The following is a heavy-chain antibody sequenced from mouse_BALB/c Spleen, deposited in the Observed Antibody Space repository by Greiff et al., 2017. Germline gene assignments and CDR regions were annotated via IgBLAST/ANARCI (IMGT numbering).Heavy chain of an antibody. Sequence: QVQLQQPGAELVKPGASVKLSCKASGYTFTSYWMHWVKQRPGQGLEWIGEINPSNGRTNYNEKFKSKATLTVDKSSSTAYMQLSSLTSEDSAVYYCARRGTTVEGPYYFDYWGQGTTLTVSS. D-gene: IGHD1-1*01. CDR1: GYTFTSYW. J-gene: IGHJ2*01. CDR2: INPSNGRT. CDR3: ARRGTTVEGPYYFDY. V-gene: IGHV1S81*02.